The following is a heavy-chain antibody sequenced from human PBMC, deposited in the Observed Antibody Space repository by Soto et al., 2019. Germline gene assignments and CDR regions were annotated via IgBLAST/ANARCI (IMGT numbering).Heavy chain of an antibody. CDR1: GFTFSSYA. V-gene: IGHV3-30-3*01. CDR2: ISYDGSNK. J-gene: IGHJ4*02. Sequence: GGSLRLSCAASGFTFSSYAMRWVRQAPGKGLEWVAVISYDGSNKYYADSVKGRFTISRDNSKNTLYLQMNSLRAEDTAVYYCATQKGWFGELPYFDYWGQGTLVTVSS. CDR3: ATQKGWFGELPYFDY. D-gene: IGHD3-10*01.